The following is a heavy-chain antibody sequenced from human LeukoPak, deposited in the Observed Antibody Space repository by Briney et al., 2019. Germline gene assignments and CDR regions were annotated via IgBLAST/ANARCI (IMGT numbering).Heavy chain of an antibody. CDR3: AKDSFSSQQLAPGYFDY. D-gene: IGHD6-13*01. Sequence: PGGSLRLSCAASGFTFSSYAMSWVRQAPGKGLEWVSAISGSGGSTYYADSVKGRFTISRDNSKNTLYLQMNSLRVEDTAVYYCAKDSFSSQQLAPGYFDYWGQGTLVTVSS. CDR2: ISGSGGST. CDR1: GFTFSSYA. V-gene: IGHV3-23*01. J-gene: IGHJ4*02.